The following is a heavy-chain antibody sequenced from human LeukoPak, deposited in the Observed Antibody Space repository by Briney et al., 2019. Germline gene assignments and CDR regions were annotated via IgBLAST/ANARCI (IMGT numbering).Heavy chain of an antibody. V-gene: IGHV4-59*01. J-gene: IGHJ4*02. CDR1: GGSIGTYY. D-gene: IGHD2/OR15-2a*01. Sequence: PSETLSLTCTVSGGSIGTYYWSWIRQPPGKGLEYIGWIHYSGRTTYNPSIKNRVTISVGMSKNQFSLKLSSVTAADTAIYYCARSSPTWDLDYWGQGTLVTVSS. CDR3: ARSSPTWDLDY. CDR2: IHYSGRT.